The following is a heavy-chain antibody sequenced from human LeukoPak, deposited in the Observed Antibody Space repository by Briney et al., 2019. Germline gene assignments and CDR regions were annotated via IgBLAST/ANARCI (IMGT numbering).Heavy chain of an antibody. Sequence: ASVQVSCKASGYSFSDYFVHWVRQAPGLGLEWMGWISPNSGDTNYAPKFQGRVTMTKDTSINTAYMDLTSLTSDDTAVYYCARVKWDDSSSWYFDYWGQGTLVTVSS. CDR1: GYSFSDYF. CDR3: ARVKWDDSSSWYFDY. D-gene: IGHD6-13*01. CDR2: ISPNSGDT. V-gene: IGHV1-2*02. J-gene: IGHJ4*02.